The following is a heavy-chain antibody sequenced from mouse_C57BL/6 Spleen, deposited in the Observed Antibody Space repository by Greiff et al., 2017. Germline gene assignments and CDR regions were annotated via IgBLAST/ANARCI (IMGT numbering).Heavy chain of an antibody. V-gene: IGHV1-81*01. J-gene: IGHJ3*01. D-gene: IGHD1-1*01. CDR3: ARRVTTVVEGAWFAY. CDR2: IYPRSGNT. Sequence: VQLQESGAELARPGASVKLSCKASGYTFPSYGISWVKQRTGQGLEWIGEIYPRSGNTYYNEKFKGKATLTADKSSSTAYMELRSLTSEDSAVYFCARRVTTVVEGAWFAYWGQGTLVTVSA. CDR1: GYTFPSYG.